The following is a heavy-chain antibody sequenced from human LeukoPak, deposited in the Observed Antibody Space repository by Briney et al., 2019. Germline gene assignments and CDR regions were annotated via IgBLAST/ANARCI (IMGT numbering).Heavy chain of an antibody. CDR3: ARGPSSSWYQD. D-gene: IGHD6-13*01. V-gene: IGHV3-21*01. CDR2: ISSSSTYI. J-gene: IGHJ4*02. CDR1: GFNFSAYS. Sequence: PGGSLRLSCVVSGFNFSAYSMSWVRQPPGKGLEWVSSISSSSTYIYQADSVKGQFTISRDNAKNSLYLQMNSLRAEDTALYYCARGPSSSWYQDWGQGTLVTVSS.